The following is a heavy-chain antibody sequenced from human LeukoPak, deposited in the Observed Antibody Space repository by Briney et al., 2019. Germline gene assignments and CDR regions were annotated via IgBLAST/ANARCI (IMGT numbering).Heavy chain of an antibody. J-gene: IGHJ6*02. Sequence: SETLSLTCTVSGGSISSYYWSWIRQPPGKGLEWIGYIYYSGSTNYNPSLKSRVTISVDKSKNQFSLKLSSVTAADTAVYYCARDTVTVDYYYGMDVWGQGTTVTVSS. CDR1: GGSISSYY. V-gene: IGHV4-59*12. CDR3: ARDTVTVDYYYGMDV. CDR2: IYYSGST. D-gene: IGHD4-17*01.